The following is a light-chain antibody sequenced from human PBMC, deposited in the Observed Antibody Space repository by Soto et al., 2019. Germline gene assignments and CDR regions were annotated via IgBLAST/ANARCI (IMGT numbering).Light chain of an antibody. J-gene: IGLJ1*01. CDR2: RNN. Sequence: QSVLTQPPSASGTPGQRVTISCSGSSSNIGSNYVYWYQQLPGTAPKLLIYRNNQRPSGVPARFSGSKSGTSASLAISGLRSEDDADYYCAAWDDSLSGSYVFGTGTKLTVL. V-gene: IGLV1-47*01. CDR1: SSNIGSNY. CDR3: AAWDDSLSGSYV.